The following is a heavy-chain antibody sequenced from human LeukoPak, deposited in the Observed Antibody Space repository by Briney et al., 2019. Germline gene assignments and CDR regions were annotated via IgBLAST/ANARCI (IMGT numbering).Heavy chain of an antibody. V-gene: IGHV4-31*03. CDR3: ARERAARLVYYYMDV. D-gene: IGHD3-9*01. J-gene: IGHJ6*03. CDR2: IYHSGSP. CDR1: GVSITTGHSF. Sequence: SQTLSLTCTVSGVSITTGHSFWTWIRQVPGPGLEWIGYIYHSGSPYYNPSLKSRFTISVDTSKNQFSLKLSSVTAADTAVYYCARERAARLVYYYMDVWGKGTTVTVSS.